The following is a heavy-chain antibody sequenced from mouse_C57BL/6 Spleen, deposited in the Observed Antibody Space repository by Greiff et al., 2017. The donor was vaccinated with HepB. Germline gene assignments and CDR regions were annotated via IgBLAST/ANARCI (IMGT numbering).Heavy chain of an antibody. CDR3: TGGDGYYWSWYFDV. J-gene: IGHJ1*03. CDR1: GFTFSNYW. CDR2: IRLKSDNYAT. D-gene: IGHD2-3*01. Sequence: EVQRVESGGGLVQPGGSMKLSCVASGFTFSNYWMNWVRQSPEKGLEWVAQIRLKSDNYATHYAESVKGRFTISRDDSKSSVYLHMNNLRAEDTGMYYCTGGDGYYWSWYFDVWGTGTTVTVSS. V-gene: IGHV6-3*01.